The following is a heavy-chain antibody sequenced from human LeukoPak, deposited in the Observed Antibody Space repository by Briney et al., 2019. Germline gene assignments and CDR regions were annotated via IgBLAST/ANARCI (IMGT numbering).Heavy chain of an antibody. CDR2: IYSSGST. CDR3: ARHVGIHLWSLYFDY. CDR1: GGSISSYY. Sequence: SETLSLTCIVSGGSISSYYWSWIRQPPGKGLEWIGYIYSSGSTDYNPSLKSRATISLDTSNHQFSPKLTSVTAADTAVYYCARHVGIHLWSLYFDYWGQGSLVTVSS. V-gene: IGHV4-59*08. D-gene: IGHD5-18*01. J-gene: IGHJ4*02.